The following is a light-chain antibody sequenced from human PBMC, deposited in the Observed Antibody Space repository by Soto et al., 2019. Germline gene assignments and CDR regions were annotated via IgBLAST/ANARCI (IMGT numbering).Light chain of an antibody. CDR1: NSNIGSHT. CDR3: AASDDSLNGFYG. J-gene: IGLJ1*01. V-gene: IGLV1-44*01. CDR2: SNN. Sequence: SVLTQPPSASGTPGQRVTMSCCGGNSNIGSHTVNCYQQRPGTAPTLLIFSNNQRPSGVPARFSGSKSGTSASLAISGLQSGDEGDYYCAASDDSLNGFYGFGSGTKVTV.